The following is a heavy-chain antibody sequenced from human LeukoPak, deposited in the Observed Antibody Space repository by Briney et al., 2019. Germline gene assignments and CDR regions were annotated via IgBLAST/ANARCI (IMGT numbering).Heavy chain of an antibody. CDR2: ISAYNGNT. CDR1: GYTFTSYG. J-gene: IGHJ4*02. V-gene: IGHV1-18*01. D-gene: IGHD3-10*01. CDR3: ARGLLGPWGVRGVIFFEDTPGY. Sequence: GASVKVSCKASGYTFTSYGISWVRQAPGQGLEWMGWISAYNGNTNYAQKLQGRVTMTTDTSTSTAYMELSSLRSEDTAVYYCARGLLGPWGVRGVIFFEDTPGYWGQGTLVTVSS.